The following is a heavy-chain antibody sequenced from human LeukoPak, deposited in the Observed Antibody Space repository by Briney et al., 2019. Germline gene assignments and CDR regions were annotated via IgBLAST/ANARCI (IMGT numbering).Heavy chain of an antibody. V-gene: IGHV4-39*01. D-gene: IGHD6-13*01. CDR1: GGSISSSRYY. CDR2: IYYSGST. J-gene: IGHJ4*02. Sequence: SGTLSLTCIVSGGSISSSRYYWGWIRQPPGKGLEWIGSIYYSGSTYYNPSLKNRVTISVDTSKTQFSLKLTSVTAADTAVYYCARAGSWYYFDSWGQGTLVTVSS. CDR3: ARAGSWYYFDS.